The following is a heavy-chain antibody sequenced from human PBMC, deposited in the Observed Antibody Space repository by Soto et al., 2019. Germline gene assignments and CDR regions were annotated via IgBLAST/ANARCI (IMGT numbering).Heavy chain of an antibody. CDR2: IDPSDSYT. V-gene: IGHV5-10-1*01. CDR1: CYSFTSYW. CDR3: ARGGGVTPLYYYYGMDV. Sequence: PGESLKISCKCSCYSFTSYWISGVRQMPGKGLEWMGRIDPSDSYTNYSTSLQGHVTISADKSISTAYLQWSSLKASDTAMYYCARGGGVTPLYYYYGMDVWGQGTTVTVSS. D-gene: IGHD5-18*01. J-gene: IGHJ6*02.